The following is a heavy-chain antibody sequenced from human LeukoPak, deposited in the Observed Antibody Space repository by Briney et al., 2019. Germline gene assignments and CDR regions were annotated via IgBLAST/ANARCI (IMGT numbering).Heavy chain of an antibody. D-gene: IGHD3-22*01. CDR1: GFTFSTYS. V-gene: IGHV3-21*04. CDR2: ISSSRSYI. J-gene: IGHJ3*02. Sequence: GGSLRLSCAASGFTFSTYSMNWVRQAPGKGLEWVSSISSSRSYIYYADSVKGRFTISRDNSKNTLYLQMNSLRAEDTAVYYCAKDPPRSRAIVDAFDIWGQGTLVTVSS. CDR3: AKDPPRSRAIVDAFDI.